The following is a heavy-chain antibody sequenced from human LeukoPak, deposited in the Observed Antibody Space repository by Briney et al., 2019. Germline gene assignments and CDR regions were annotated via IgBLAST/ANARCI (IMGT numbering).Heavy chain of an antibody. D-gene: IGHD2-2*03. CDR2: ISGSGEST. Sequence: GGSLRLSCAASGFTFSDYYMSWLRQAPGKGLEWVSGISGSGESTYYADSVKGRFTISRDNSKNTLYLQMNSLRAEDTAVYYCAKDSGYCSSSGCYFDFWGQGTLVSVSS. V-gene: IGHV3-23*01. J-gene: IGHJ4*02. CDR1: GFTFSDYY. CDR3: AKDSGYCSSSGCYFDF.